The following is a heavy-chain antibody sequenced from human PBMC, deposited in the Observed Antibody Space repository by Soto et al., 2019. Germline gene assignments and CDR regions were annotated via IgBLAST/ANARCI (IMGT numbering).Heavy chain of an antibody. CDR3: ARLLSVGYAVDL. CDR2: INPNSGGT. Sequence: ASVKVSCKASGYTFTGYYMHWARQAPGKGLEWMGGINPNSGGTNYAQTCQGWVTMTRDTSISTACMELSRLRSDDTAVYYCARLLSVGYAVDLWGQGTMVTGSS. V-gene: IGHV1-2*04. CDR1: GYTFTGYY. J-gene: IGHJ3*01. D-gene: IGHD2-15*01.